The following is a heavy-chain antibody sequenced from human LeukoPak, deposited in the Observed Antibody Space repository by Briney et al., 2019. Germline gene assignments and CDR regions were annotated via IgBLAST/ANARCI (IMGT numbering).Heavy chain of an antibody. Sequence: PGGSLRLSCAASGFTFSSYGMHWVRQAPGKGLVWLGIISNDGNNIYYVDSVKGRFTISRDNSKNTLYLQMNSLRAEDTAVYYCAKDVRFLEWLSNDYWGQGTLVTVSS. CDR3: AKDVRFLEWLSNDY. CDR1: GFTFSSYG. D-gene: IGHD3-3*01. CDR2: ISNDGNNI. V-gene: IGHV3-33*06. J-gene: IGHJ4*02.